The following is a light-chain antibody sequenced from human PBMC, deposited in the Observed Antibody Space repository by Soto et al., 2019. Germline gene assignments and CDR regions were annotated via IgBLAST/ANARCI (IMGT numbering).Light chain of an antibody. V-gene: IGKV3-15*01. J-gene: IGKJ2*01. CDR1: QSISTE. CDR3: QQGHNWPLT. Sequence: EIVMTQSPATLSVSPGERAILSCRASQSISTELAWYQQKPGQPPRLLIYSASTTATGVPARFTGSGSGSEFTPTTSGLQSEDFAVYYCQQGHNWPLTFGQGTRLEI. CDR2: SAS.